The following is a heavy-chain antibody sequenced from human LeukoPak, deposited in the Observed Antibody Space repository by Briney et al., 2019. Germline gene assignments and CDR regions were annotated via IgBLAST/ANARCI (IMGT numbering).Heavy chain of an antibody. V-gene: IGHV4-30-4*07. CDR1: GGSISSGGYS. D-gene: IGHD3-22*01. J-gene: IGHJ3*02. Sequence: PSETLSLTCAVSGGSISSGGYSWSWIRQPPGKGLEWIGYIYYSGSTYYNPSLKSRVTISVDTSKNQFSLKLSSVTAADTAVYYCARVWRYYDSSGYSDAFDIWGQGTMVTVSS. CDR2: IYYSGST. CDR3: ARVWRYYDSSGYSDAFDI.